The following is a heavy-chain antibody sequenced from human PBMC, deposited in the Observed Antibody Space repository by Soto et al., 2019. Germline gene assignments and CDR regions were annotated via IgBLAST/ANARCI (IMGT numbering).Heavy chain of an antibody. CDR1: GGSFSGYC. D-gene: IGHD3-3*01. Sequence: PSETLSLTCAVYGGSFSGYCWNWIRQPPGKGLEWIGEIDHSGYTNYNPSPKSRVTISVDASKNQFSLRLTSVTAADTAVYYCARVRDWFDPWGQGTL. J-gene: IGHJ5*02. CDR3: ARVRDWFDP. CDR2: IDHSGYT. V-gene: IGHV4-34*01.